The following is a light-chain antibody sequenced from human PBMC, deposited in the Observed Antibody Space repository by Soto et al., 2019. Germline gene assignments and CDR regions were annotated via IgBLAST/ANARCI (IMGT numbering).Light chain of an antibody. CDR2: DNN. CDR1: SSNIGNNV. Sequence: QSALTQPPSVSAAPGQKVTISCSGSSSNIGNNVVSWYQQLPGTAPKLLIYDNNNRPSGIPGRFSGSKSGTSATLGITGLQTGDEADYYCGTWDSSLSAVVFGGGTKLTVL. CDR3: GTWDSSLSAVV. J-gene: IGLJ2*01. V-gene: IGLV1-51*01.